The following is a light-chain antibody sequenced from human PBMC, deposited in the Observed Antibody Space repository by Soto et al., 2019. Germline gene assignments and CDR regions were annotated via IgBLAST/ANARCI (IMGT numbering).Light chain of an antibody. V-gene: IGKV3-11*01. CDR1: PSVSSY. Sequence: EIVLTQSPATLSLSPGERATLSCRASPSVSSYLAWYQQKPGQAPSLLIYDASNRATGIPARFSGSGSGTDFTLTISSLEPEDFAVYYCQQRSNWPPLFTFGPGTKVDIK. CDR2: DAS. CDR3: QQRSNWPPLFT. J-gene: IGKJ3*01.